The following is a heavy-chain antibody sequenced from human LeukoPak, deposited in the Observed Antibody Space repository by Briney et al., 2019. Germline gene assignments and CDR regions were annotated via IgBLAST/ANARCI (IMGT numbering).Heavy chain of an antibody. CDR2: INHSGST. V-gene: IGHV4-34*01. CDR3: ARGWLQKIDY. Sequence: KPSETLSLTCAVYGGSFSGYYWSWIRQPPGKGLEWIGEINHSGSTNYNPSLKSRVTISVDTSKNQFSLKLSSVTAADTAVYYCARGWLQKIDYWGQGTLVTVSP. D-gene: IGHD5-12*01. CDR1: GGSFSGYY. J-gene: IGHJ4*02.